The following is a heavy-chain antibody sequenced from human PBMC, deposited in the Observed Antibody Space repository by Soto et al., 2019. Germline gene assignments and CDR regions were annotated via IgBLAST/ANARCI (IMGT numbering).Heavy chain of an antibody. CDR2: ISSNGGST. D-gene: IGHD4-17*01. J-gene: IGHJ4*02. V-gene: IGHV3-64*01. CDR3: ARDVGDYGDQIDY. CDR1: GFTFSSYA. Sequence: EVQLVESGGGLVQPGGSLRLSCAASGFTFSSYAMHWVRQAPGKGLEYVSAISSNGGSTYYANSVKGRFTISRDNSKNTLYLQMGSLRAEDMAVYYCARDVGDYGDQIDYWGQGTLVTVSS.